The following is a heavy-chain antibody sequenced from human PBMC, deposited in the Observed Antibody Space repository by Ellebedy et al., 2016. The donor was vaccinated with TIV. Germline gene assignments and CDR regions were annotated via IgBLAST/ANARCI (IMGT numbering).Heavy chain of an antibody. D-gene: IGHD5-18*01. J-gene: IGHJ5*02. CDR2: ISAYNGNT. Sequence: ASVKVSCXASGYTFTSYGISWVRQAPGQGLEWMGWISAYNGNTNYAQKLQGGVTMTTDTSTSTAYMELRSLRSDDTAVYYCARDVDTAMVYGWFDPWGQGTLVTVSS. CDR3: ARDVDTAMVYGWFDP. V-gene: IGHV1-18*01. CDR1: GYTFTSYG.